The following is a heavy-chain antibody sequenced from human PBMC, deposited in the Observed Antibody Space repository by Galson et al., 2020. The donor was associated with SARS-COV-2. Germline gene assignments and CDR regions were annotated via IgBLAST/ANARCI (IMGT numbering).Heavy chain of an antibody. CDR1: GFTFSSLT. CDR2: ISGSGTST. J-gene: IGHJ4*02. D-gene: IGHD6-19*01. Sequence: GGSLRLSCAASGFTFSSLTMSWVRQAPGKGLEWVSSISGSGTSTHYADSVKGRFTIARDNSKGTLYLQMSSLRAEDTAIYYCAKNVLRDRDTNGWYGDNWGQGTLVTVSS. CDR3: AKNVLRDRDTNGWYGDN. V-gene: IGHV3-23*01.